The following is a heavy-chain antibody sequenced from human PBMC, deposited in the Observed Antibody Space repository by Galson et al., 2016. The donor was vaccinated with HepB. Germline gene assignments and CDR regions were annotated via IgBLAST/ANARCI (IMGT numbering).Heavy chain of an antibody. Sequence: LSLTCIVSGDSISSLEYYWGWIRQPPGRGLEWIGSIYYSGSTSYNPSLESRVTISVDTSKNQFSLKLTSVSAADTAVFYCARLGRSTSWGSYYYYGMDVWGQGTTVTVSS. CDR3: ARLGRSTSWGSYYYYGMDV. V-gene: IGHV4-39*01. CDR2: IYYSGST. CDR1: GDSISSLEYY. J-gene: IGHJ6*02. D-gene: IGHD2-2*01.